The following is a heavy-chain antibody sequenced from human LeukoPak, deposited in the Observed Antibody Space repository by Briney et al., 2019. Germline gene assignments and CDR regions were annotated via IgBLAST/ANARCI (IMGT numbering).Heavy chain of an antibody. CDR1: GGSISSYY. V-gene: IGHV4-59*01. D-gene: IGHD6-19*01. J-gene: IGHJ4*02. CDR3: ARVKGIAVCPLWDY. Sequence: SETLSLTCTVSGGSISSYYWSWIRQPPGKGLEWIGYIYYSGSTNYNPSLKSRVTISVDTSKNQFSLKLSSVTAADTAVYYCARVKGIAVCPLWDYWGQGTLVTVSS. CDR2: IYYSGST.